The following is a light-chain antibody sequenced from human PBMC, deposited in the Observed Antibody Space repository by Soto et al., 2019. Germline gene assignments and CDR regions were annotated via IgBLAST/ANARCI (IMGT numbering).Light chain of an antibody. V-gene: IGKV1-39*01. J-gene: IGKJ5*01. CDR1: QSISNH. CDR2: AAS. CDR3: QQRSDWPS. Sequence: DIQMTQSPSSLSASVEDRVIITCRASQSISNHLNWYQQKPGKAPKLLIFAASSLQSGVPSRFSGSRSGTDFTLTISRLEPEDFAVYYCQQRSDWPSFGQGTRLEIK.